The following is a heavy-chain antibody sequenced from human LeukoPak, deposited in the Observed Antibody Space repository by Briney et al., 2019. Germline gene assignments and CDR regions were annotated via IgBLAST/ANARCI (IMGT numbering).Heavy chain of an antibody. V-gene: IGHV1-46*01. CDR2: INPSGGST. Sequence: ASVKVSCKASGYTFTSYYMHWVRQAPGQGLEWMGIINPSGGSTSYAQKFQGRVTMTRDTSTRTVYMAPSSLRSEDPAVHYCAITRRYYYHSSGYCVFDYWGQGTLVTVSS. CDR1: GYTFTSYY. CDR3: AITRRYYYHSSGYCVFDY. J-gene: IGHJ4*02. D-gene: IGHD3-22*01.